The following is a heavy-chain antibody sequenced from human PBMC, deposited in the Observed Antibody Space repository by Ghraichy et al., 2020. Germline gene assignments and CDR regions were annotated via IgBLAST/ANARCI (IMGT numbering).Heavy chain of an antibody. CDR2: IYTSGST. D-gene: IGHD3-9*01. CDR1: GGSISSYY. J-gene: IGHJ5*02. V-gene: IGHV4-4*07. Sequence: SETLSLTCTVSGGSISSYYWSWIRQPAGKGLEWIGRIYTSGSTNYNPSLKSRVTMSVDTSKNQFSLKLSSVTAADTAVYYCARDLLTGYHNWFDPWGQGTLVTVSS. CDR3: ARDLLTGYHNWFDP.